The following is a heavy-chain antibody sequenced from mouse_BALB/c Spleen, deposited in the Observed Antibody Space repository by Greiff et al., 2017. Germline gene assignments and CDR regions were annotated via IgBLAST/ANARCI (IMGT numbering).Heavy chain of an antibody. CDR2: ISSGGST. CDR3: ARADDGYYLYYFDY. V-gene: IGHV5-6-5*01. CDR1: GFTFSSYA. J-gene: IGHJ2*01. Sequence: EVHLVESGGGLVKPGGSLKLSCAASGFTFSSYAMSWVRQTPEKRLEWVASISSGGSTYYPDSVKGRFTISRDNARNILYLQMSSLRSEDTAMYYCARADDGYYLYYFDYWGQGTTLTVSS. D-gene: IGHD2-3*01.